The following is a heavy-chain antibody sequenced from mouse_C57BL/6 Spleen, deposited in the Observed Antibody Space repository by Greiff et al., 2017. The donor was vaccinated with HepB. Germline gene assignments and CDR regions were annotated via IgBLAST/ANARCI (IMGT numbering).Heavy chain of an antibody. CDR3: TTASVWSGSSYGY. D-gene: IGHD1-1*01. Sequence: EVQLLQSGAELVRPGASVKLSCTASGFNIKDDYMHWVKQRPEQGLEWIGWIDPENGDTEYASKFQGKATITADTSSNTAYLQLSSLTSEDTAVYYCTTASVWSGSSYGYWGQGTTLTVSS. CDR1: GFNIKDDY. CDR2: IDPENGDT. J-gene: IGHJ2*01. V-gene: IGHV14-4*01.